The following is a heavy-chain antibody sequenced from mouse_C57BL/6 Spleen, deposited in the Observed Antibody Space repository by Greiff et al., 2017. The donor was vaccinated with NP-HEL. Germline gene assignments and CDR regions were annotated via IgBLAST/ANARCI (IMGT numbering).Heavy chain of an antibody. D-gene: IGHD2-4*01. J-gene: IGHJ3*01. CDR2: IYPRSGNT. V-gene: IGHV1-81*01. Sequence: QVQLQQSGAELARPGASVKLSCKASGYTFTSYGISWVKQRTGQGLEWIGEIYPRSGNTYYIEKFKGKATLTADKSSSTEYMELRSLTSEDSAVYFCARSRGAYDYDGREPWFAYWGQGTLVTVSA. CDR3: ARSRGAYDYDGREPWFAY. CDR1: GYTFTSYG.